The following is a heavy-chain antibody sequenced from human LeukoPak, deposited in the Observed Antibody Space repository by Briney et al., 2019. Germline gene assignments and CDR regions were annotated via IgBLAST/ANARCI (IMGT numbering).Heavy chain of an antibody. J-gene: IGHJ4*02. CDR2: MNPNSGNT. Sequence: GASVKVSCKASGYTFTSYDINWVRQATGQGLEWMGWMNPNSGNTGYAQKFQGRVTMTRNTSISTAYMELSSLRSEDTAVYYCARKMRGYCSGGTCYYSFDYWGQGTLVTVSS. D-gene: IGHD2-15*01. V-gene: IGHV1-8*01. CDR3: ARKMRGYCSGGTCYYSFDY. CDR1: GYTFTSYD.